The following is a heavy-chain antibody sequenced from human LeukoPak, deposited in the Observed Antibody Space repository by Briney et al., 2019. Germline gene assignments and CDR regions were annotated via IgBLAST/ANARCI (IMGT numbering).Heavy chain of an antibody. J-gene: IGHJ4*02. CDR2: ISSSSVTI. D-gene: IGHD6-19*01. CDR1: GFTFNSYS. CDR3: ARHIAVAGTWAYDY. Sequence: GGSLRLSCVASGFTFNSYSMSWVRQVPGKGLEWVSYISSSSVTIYYADSVKGRFTISRDNAKNSLYLQMNSLRDEDTAVYYCARHIAVAGTWAYDYWGQGTLVTVSS. V-gene: IGHV3-48*02.